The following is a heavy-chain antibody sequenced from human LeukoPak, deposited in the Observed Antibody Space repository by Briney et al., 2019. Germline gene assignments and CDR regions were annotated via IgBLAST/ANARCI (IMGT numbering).Heavy chain of an antibody. Sequence: PSQTLSLTCTVSGGSISSGGYYWSWIRQHPGKGLEWIGYIYYSGSTYYNPSLKSRVTISVDTSKNQFSLKLSSVTAADTAVYYCAGLYDSSGYRDYWGQGTLVTVSS. CDR1: GGSISSGGYY. J-gene: IGHJ4*02. CDR3: AGLYDSSGYRDY. CDR2: IYYSGST. D-gene: IGHD3-22*01. V-gene: IGHV4-31*03.